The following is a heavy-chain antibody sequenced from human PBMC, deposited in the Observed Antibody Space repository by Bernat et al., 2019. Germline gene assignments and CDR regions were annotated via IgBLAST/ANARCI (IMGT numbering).Heavy chain of an antibody. CDR2: ITSSGSTI. CDR1: GFTFSSYE. Sequence: EVQLVESGGGLVQPGGSLRLSCAASGFTFSSYEMNWVCQAPGKGLEWVSYITSSGSTIYYADSVKGRFTISRDNAKNSLYLQMNSLRAEDTAVYYCARRTDYGEKMDLWGNGTTVTVSS. CDR3: ARRTDYGEKMDL. V-gene: IGHV3-48*03. D-gene: IGHD4-17*01. J-gene: IGHJ6*04.